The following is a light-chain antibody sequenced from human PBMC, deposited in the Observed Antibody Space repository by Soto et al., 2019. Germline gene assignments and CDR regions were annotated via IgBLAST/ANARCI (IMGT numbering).Light chain of an antibody. V-gene: IGKV1-5*03. CDR1: QSISSW. J-gene: IGKJ1*01. CDR2: KAS. CDR3: QQYTIDSRT. Sequence: DIQMTQSPSTLSASVGDRVTITCRASQSISSWLAWYQQKPGKAPKLLIYKASSLESGVPSRFSGSGSGTEFTLTISSLQPEDFATYYCQQYTIDSRTSGQGTKV.